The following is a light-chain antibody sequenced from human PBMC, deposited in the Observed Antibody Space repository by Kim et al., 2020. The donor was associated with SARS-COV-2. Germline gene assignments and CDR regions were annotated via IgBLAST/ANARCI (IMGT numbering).Light chain of an antibody. Sequence: SYELTQPPSVSVAPGKTARITCGGNNIGSKSVHWYQQKPGQSPVLVIYYDSDRPSGIPERFSGSNYGNTATLTISRVEAGDEADYYCQVWDSSSDRLYVFGTGTKVTVL. CDR3: QVWDSSSDRLYV. CDR1: NIGSKS. V-gene: IGLV3-21*04. CDR2: YDS. J-gene: IGLJ1*01.